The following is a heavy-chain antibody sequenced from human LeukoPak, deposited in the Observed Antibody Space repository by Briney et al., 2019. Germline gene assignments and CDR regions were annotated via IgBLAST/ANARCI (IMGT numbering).Heavy chain of an antibody. Sequence: GGSLRLSCEASGFTFSSYCMSEVRQAPCKGLEWVANIKTDGSEKYYVDSVKGRFTISRDNAKNSLYLQMNSLRAEDTAVYYCARKGGVFDYWGQGTLVTVSS. J-gene: IGHJ4*02. CDR1: GFTFSSYC. CDR2: IKTDGSEK. V-gene: IGHV3-7*03. D-gene: IGHD3-10*01. CDR3: ARKGGVFDY.